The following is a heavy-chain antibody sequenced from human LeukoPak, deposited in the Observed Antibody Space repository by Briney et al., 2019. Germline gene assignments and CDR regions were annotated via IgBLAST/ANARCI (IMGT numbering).Heavy chain of an antibody. CDR3: AEPLVATNIFDY. CDR2: ISYDGSNK. J-gene: IGHJ4*02. D-gene: IGHD5-12*01. Sequence: GGSLRLSCAASGFTFSSYGMHWVRQAPGKGLEWVAVISYDGSNKYYADSVKGRFTISRDNSKNTLYLQMNSLRAEDTAVYYCAEPLVATNIFDYWGQGTLVTVSS. CDR1: GFTFSSYG. V-gene: IGHV3-30*03.